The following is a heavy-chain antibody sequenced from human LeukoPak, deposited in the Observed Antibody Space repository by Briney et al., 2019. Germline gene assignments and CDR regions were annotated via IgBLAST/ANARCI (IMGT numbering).Heavy chain of an antibody. D-gene: IGHD6-13*01. CDR3: VRDRGAEQQLSSWFDP. CDR1: GYTFTGFY. CDR2: MNPNTGVT. Sequence: ASVMVSCKASGYTFTGFYMHWVRQAPGQGLEWMGWMNPNTGVTNHAQQFQGRVTMTRDTSISTAYMELSRLRSDDTAVYYCVRDRGAEQQLSSWFDPWGQGTLVTVSS. J-gene: IGHJ5*02. V-gene: IGHV1-2*02.